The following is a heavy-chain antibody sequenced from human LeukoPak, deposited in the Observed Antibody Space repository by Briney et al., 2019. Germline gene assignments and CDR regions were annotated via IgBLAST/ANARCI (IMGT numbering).Heavy chain of an antibody. V-gene: IGHV5-51*01. CDR2: IYPGDSDT. CDR1: GYSFTSYW. Sequence: GESLKISCKGSGYSFTSYWIGWVRQMPGKGPEWMGIIYPGDSDTRYSPSFQGQVTISADKSISTAYLQWSSLKASDTAMYYCARRVEVVVPAAIDWFDPWGQGTLVTVSS. CDR3: ARRVEVVVPAAIDWFDP. J-gene: IGHJ5*02. D-gene: IGHD2-2*01.